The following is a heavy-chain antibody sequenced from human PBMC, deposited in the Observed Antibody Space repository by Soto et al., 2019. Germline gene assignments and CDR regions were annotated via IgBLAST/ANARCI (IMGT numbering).Heavy chain of an antibody. CDR3: AGREFASSSFHYYYYAEDV. CDR2: INHSGST. V-gene: IGHV4-34*01. CDR1: GGSFSDYF. J-gene: IGHJ6*02. Sequence: KPSETLSLTCAVYGGSFSDYFWTWIRQPPGKGLEWIGEINHSGSTNFNPSLKSRVAISADTSRNQFSLRVTSVTAADTAVYYCAGREFASSSFHYYYYAEDVWGQGTTVTVSS. D-gene: IGHD6-6*01.